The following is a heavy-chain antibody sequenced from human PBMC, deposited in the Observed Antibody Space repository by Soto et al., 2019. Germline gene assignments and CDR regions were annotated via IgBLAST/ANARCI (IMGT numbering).Heavy chain of an antibody. V-gene: IGHV3-33*01. Sequence: QVQLVESGGGVVQTGGSLRLSCAASGFTFRNLGMYWVRQVPGTGLEWLKIIGYDGSQKYYADSVKGRFAVYRDNSKNTLYLQMNSLRGEDTAVYYCARDVGWPAARLYPWGQGTLVMVSS. CDR3: ARDVGWPAARLYP. D-gene: IGHD2-2*01. CDR1: GFTFRNLG. CDR2: IGYDGSQK. J-gene: IGHJ5*02.